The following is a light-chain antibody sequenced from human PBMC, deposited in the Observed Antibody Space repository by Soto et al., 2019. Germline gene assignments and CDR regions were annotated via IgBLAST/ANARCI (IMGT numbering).Light chain of an antibody. V-gene: IGKV1-6*01. Sequence: AIQLTQSPSSLSASVGDRVTITCRASQAIRSALGWYQQKPGKVPKLLIYAASTLQSGVPSRFSGSGFGTDFILTICRLQPEDFATYYCLLDFGYFWAFGQGTKVEIK. CDR2: AAS. CDR3: LLDFGYFWA. CDR1: QAIRSA. J-gene: IGKJ1*01.